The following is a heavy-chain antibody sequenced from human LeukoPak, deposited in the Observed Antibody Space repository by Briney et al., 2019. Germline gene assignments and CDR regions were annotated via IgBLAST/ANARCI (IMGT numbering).Heavy chain of an antibody. J-gene: IGHJ4*02. CDR1: GFTFSGSA. D-gene: IGHD6-19*01. CDR3: TTSAVGIAVAGKAVYFDY. V-gene: IGHV3-73*01. Sequence: SGGSLRLSCAASGFTFSGSAMHWVRQASGKGLEWVGRIRSKANSYATAYAASVKGRFTISRDDSKNTAYLQMNSLKTEDTAVYYCTTSAVGIAVAGKAVYFDYWGQGTLVTVSS. CDR2: IRSKANSYAT.